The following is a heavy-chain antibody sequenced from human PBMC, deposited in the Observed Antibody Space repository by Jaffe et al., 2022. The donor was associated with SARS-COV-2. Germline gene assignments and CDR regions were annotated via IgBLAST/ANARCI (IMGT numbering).Heavy chain of an antibody. J-gene: IGHJ6*02. V-gene: IGHV4-39*01. Sequence: QLQLQESGPGLVKPSETLSLTCTVSGGSISSSSYYWGWIRQPPGKGLEWIGSIYYSGSTYYNPSLKSRVTISVDTSKNQFSLKLSSVTAADTAVYYCASRITGPPSGYYYGMDVWGQGTTVTVSS. CDR3: ASRITGPPSGYYYGMDV. D-gene: IGHD1-20*01. CDR2: IYYSGST. CDR1: GGSISSSSYY.